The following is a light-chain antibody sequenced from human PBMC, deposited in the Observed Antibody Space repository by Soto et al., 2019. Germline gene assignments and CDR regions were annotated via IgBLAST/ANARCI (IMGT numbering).Light chain of an antibody. V-gene: IGKV3-20*01. CDR1: QSVNNDY. J-gene: IGKJ1*01. CDR3: QQYGSSGT. CDR2: GAS. Sequence: EIVLTQSPGTLSLSPGERATLSCRASQSVNNDYLAWYQQKPGQAPRLLIYGASNRATGIPDRFSGSGSGTDSTLTISRLEPEDFAVYYCQQYGSSGTFGQGTKVDIK.